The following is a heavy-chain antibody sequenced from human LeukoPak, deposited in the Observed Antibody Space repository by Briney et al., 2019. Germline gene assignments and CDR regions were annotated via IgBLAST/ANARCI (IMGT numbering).Heavy chain of an antibody. CDR3: ARDPSTGVVPDGKFSSDYYFDS. D-gene: IGHD2-2*01. CDR2: INAGNGNT. J-gene: IGHJ4*02. CDR1: GYTFSNYA. Sequence: ASVKVSCKASGYTFSNYAIHWVRQAPGQRLEWMGWINAGNGNTKNSQKFQGRVIITRDTSASTAYMELSGLRSEDTAVYYCARDPSTGVVPDGKFSSDYYFDSWGRGTLVTVSS. V-gene: IGHV1-3*01.